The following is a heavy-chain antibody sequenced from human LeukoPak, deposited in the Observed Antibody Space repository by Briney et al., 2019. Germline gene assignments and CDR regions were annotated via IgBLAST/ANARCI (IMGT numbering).Heavy chain of an antibody. J-gene: IGHJ4*02. CDR2: VYIGGTT. Sequence: PGGSLRLSCAASGFTVSSNYMSWVRQAPGKGLEWGSVVYIGGTTYYADSVKGRFTISRDNSKNTVYLQMNSLRADDAAVYYCARGGYSSPWATLHYWGQGTLVTVSS. CDR1: GFTVSSNY. CDR3: ARGGYSSPWATLHY. D-gene: IGHD6-19*01. V-gene: IGHV3-53*01.